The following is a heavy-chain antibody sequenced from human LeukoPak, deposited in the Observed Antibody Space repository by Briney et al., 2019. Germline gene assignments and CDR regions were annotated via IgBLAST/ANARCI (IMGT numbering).Heavy chain of an antibody. V-gene: IGHV4-4*07. CDR3: ARARVVVTATWDYYYYGMDV. J-gene: IGHJ6*02. Sequence: PSETLSLTCTVSAGSIRSFYWSWIRQPAGKGLEWVGRISSSGSSDYNPSLKSRVTISVDTSKNQFSLKLSSVTAADTAVYYCARARVVVTATWDYYYYGMDVWGQGTTVTVSS. D-gene: IGHD2-21*02. CDR1: AGSIRSFY. CDR2: ISSSGSS.